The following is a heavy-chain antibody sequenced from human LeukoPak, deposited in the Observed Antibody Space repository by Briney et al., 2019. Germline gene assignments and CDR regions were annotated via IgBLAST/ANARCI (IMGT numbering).Heavy chain of an antibody. CDR3: ASVFFGREGGSTVRDY. D-gene: IGHD2-2*01. CDR2: LSSGSSYI. CDR1: GFTFSNYY. J-gene: IGHJ4*02. V-gene: IGHV3-21*01. Sequence: GGSLRLSCAASGFTFSNYYMNWVRQAPGKGLEWVSSLSSGSSYIFWADSVKGRFTIGRDNAQNSQYLQMNGLRDEDTAMYYCASVFFGREGGSTVRDYCGRGTQVTVS.